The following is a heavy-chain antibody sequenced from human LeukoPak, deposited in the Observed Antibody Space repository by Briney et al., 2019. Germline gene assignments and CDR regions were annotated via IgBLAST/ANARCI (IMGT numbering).Heavy chain of an antibody. CDR2: IIPIFGTA. CDR1: GGTFSSYA. D-gene: IGHD5-24*01. J-gene: IGHJ4*02. Sequence: GASVKVSCKASGGTFSSYAISWVRQAPGQGLEWMGGIIPIFGTANYAQKVQGRVTITADESTSTAYMELSSLRSENTAVYYCARGRVTVGDGYDNAFFDCLGQGTLVTVSS. V-gene: IGHV1-69*01. CDR3: ARGRVTVGDGYDNAFFDC.